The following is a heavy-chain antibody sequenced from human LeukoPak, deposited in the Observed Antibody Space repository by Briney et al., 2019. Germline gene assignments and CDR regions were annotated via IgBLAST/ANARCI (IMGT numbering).Heavy chain of an antibody. J-gene: IGHJ5*02. CDR1: GFTFSSYA. CDR2: ISSSGSTI. V-gene: IGHV3-48*04. CDR3: ARGYSSSWYVNP. D-gene: IGHD6-13*01. Sequence: GGSLRLSCAASGFTFSSYAMSWVRQAPGKGLEWVSYISSSGSTIYYADSVKGRFTISRDNAKNSLYLQMNSLRAEDTAVYYCARGYSSSWYVNPWGQGTLVTVSS.